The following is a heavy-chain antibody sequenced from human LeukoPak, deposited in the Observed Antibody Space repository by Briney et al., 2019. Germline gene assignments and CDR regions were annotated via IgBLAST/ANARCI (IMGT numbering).Heavy chain of an antibody. CDR3: ARATLFDY. J-gene: IGHJ4*02. Sequence: GSLRLPCAASGFTFSSYWMSWVRQAPGEGLEWVANINQDGSGKFYVDSVKGRFTISRDNAKNSLYLQMNSLRAEDTAVYYCARATLFDYWGQGTLVTVSS. CDR1: GFTFSSYW. CDR2: INQDGSGK. V-gene: IGHV3-7*01.